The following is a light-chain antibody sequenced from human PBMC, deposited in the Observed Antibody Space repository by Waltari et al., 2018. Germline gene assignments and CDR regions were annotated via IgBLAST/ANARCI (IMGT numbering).Light chain of an antibody. V-gene: IGKV2-30*02. CDR3: MQGTHWPLT. Sequence: EVVLTQSPLSLPVTLGQSASISSKSIQSLVHSDGNTYLAWFQQRPGQSPRRLIYKVSNRESGVPERFSASGSGTDFTLKISRVEGEDVGVYYCMQGTHWPLTFGGGTKVEIK. J-gene: IGKJ4*01. CDR1: QSLVHSDGNTY. CDR2: KVS.